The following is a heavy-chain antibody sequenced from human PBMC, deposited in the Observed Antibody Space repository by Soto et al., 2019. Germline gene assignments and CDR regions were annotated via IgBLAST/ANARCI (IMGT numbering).Heavy chain of an antibody. CDR1: GGSFSGYY. J-gene: IGHJ3*02. V-gene: IGHV4-34*01. D-gene: IGHD4-17*01. Sequence: SETLSLTCAVYGGSFSGYYWSWIRQPPGKGLEWIGEINHSGSTNYNPSLKSRVTISVDTSKNQFSLKLSSVTAADTAVYYCARVDGEDAFDIWGQGTMVTVSS. CDR3: ARVDGEDAFDI. CDR2: INHSGST.